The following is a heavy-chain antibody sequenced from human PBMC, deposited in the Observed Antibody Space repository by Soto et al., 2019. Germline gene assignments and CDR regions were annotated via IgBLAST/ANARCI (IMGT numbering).Heavy chain of an antibody. J-gene: IGHJ6*02. CDR2: ITSSGKTT. CDR1: GFSFSIYE. D-gene: IGHD3-16*01. Sequence: EVQLVESGGGLVQPGGSLRLSCAASGFSFSIYEMDWVRQAPGMGLEWISYITSSGKTTYYADSVKGRFTISRENAKNSLFLQMNSLRAEDTAVYYCARDGGTVYYGMDVWGQGTTVTVSS. V-gene: IGHV3-48*03. CDR3: ARDGGTVYYGMDV.